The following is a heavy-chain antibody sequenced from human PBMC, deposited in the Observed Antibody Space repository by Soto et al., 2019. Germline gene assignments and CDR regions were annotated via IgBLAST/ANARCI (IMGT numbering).Heavy chain of an antibody. CDR3: ARRAVYIWFGGGDYYYGMDV. D-gene: IGHD3-10*01. V-gene: IGHV4-34*01. CDR2: INHSGRT. CDR1: GGSFSGYY. Sequence: SETLSLTCAVYGGSFSGYYWSWIRQPPGEGLEWIGEINHSGRTNYNPSLRRRVTISVETSKNQFSLKLGSVTAADTAVYYCARRAVYIWFGGGDYYYGMDVWGQGTTVTVSS. J-gene: IGHJ6*02.